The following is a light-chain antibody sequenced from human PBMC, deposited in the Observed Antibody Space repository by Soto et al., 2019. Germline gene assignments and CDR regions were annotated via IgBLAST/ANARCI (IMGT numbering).Light chain of an antibody. CDR2: GAS. V-gene: IGKV3-20*01. J-gene: IGKJ2*03. CDR3: HQYATSPYS. Sequence: EIVLTQSPGTLSLSPGERVTLACRASQSFGSSSRYLAWYQQKPGQAPRLLIYGASSSPTGIPDRFRGSGSRTDVTLTITRLEPEDLAVYYCHQYATSPYSFGQGTRLE. CDR1: QSFGSSSRY.